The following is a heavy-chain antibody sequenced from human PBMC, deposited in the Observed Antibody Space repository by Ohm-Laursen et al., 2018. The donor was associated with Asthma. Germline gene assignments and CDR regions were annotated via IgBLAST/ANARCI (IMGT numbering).Heavy chain of an antibody. CDR2: ISSSSSYI. Sequence: SLRLSCTASGFTFSSYAMSWVRQAPGKGLEWVSSISSSSSYIYYADSVRGRFTISRDNSKNTLYLQMNSLRAEDTAVYYCARKFSSGWLFDFWGQGTLVTVSS. D-gene: IGHD6-19*01. CDR1: GFTFSSYA. V-gene: IGHV3-21*04. CDR3: ARKFSSGWLFDF. J-gene: IGHJ4*02.